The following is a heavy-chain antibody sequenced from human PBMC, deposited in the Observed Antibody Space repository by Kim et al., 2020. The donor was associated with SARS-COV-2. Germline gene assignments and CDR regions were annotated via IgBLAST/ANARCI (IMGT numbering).Heavy chain of an antibody. J-gene: IGHJ6*02. D-gene: IGHD3-22*01. Sequence: SETLSLTCTVSGGSISSYYWSWIRQPPGKGLEWIGYIYYSGSTNYNPSLKSRVTISVDTSKNQFSLKLSSVTAADTAVYYCARHNRGGDSSGYYRVDYYYYGMDVWGQGTTVTVSS. CDR2: IYYSGST. CDR3: ARHNRGGDSSGYYRVDYYYYGMDV. V-gene: IGHV4-59*08. CDR1: GGSISSYY.